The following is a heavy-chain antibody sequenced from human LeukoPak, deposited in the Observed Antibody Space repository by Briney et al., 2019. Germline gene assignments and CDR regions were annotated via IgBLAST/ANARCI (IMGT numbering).Heavy chain of an antibody. Sequence: GGSLRLSCAASGFTFSSYAMSWVRQAPGEGLEWVSAISGSGGSTYYADSVKGRFTISRDNSKNTLYLQMNSLRAEDTAVYYCAKIPYYDILTGYLVAPYFDYWGQGTLVTVSS. J-gene: IGHJ4*02. D-gene: IGHD3-9*01. CDR3: AKIPYYDILTGYLVAPYFDY. V-gene: IGHV3-23*01. CDR2: ISGSGGST. CDR1: GFTFSSYA.